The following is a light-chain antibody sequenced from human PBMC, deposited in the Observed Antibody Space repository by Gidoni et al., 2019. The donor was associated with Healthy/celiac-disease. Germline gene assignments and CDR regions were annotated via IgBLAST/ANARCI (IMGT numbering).Light chain of an antibody. CDR3: QQYYSTPT. CDR1: QSVLYSSNNKNY. Sequence: DIVRTPPPDALAVSLGDRATINCKSSQSVLYSSNNKNYLAWYQQRPGQQPKLLIYWASTRESGVPDRVSGSGSETDFTLTISSLQAEDVAVYYCQQYYSTPTFGPGTKVDIK. CDR2: WAS. V-gene: IGKV4-1*01. J-gene: IGKJ3*01.